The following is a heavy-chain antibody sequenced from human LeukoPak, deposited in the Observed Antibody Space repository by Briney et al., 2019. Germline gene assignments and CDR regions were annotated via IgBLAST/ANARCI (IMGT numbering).Heavy chain of an antibody. Sequence: GGSLRLSCAASRLTFSSYAMSWVRQAPGKGLEWVSTISGSDGSTYYADSLKGRFTISRDNSKNTLYLQMNSLRAEDTAVYYCAPLGYCSDTSCSDTDYWGQGTLVTVSS. J-gene: IGHJ4*02. V-gene: IGHV3-23*01. CDR1: RLTFSSYA. CDR2: ISGSDGST. D-gene: IGHD2-2*01. CDR3: APLGYCSDTSCSDTDY.